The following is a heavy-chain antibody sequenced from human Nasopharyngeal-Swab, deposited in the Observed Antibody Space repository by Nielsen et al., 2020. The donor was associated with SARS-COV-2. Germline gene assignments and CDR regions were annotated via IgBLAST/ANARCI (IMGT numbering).Heavy chain of an antibody. CDR1: GFTFSSYG. Sequence: GGSLRLSCVASGFTFSSYGMNWVRQAPGKGLEWVSSISSSSTYIYYADSVKGRFTISRDNAQNSLYLQMSSLRAEDPAVYYCARMGPPLATVTTGDYWGQRTLVTVSS. V-gene: IGHV3-21*01. CDR2: ISSSSTYI. CDR3: ARMGPPLATVTTGDY. J-gene: IGHJ4*02. D-gene: IGHD4-17*01.